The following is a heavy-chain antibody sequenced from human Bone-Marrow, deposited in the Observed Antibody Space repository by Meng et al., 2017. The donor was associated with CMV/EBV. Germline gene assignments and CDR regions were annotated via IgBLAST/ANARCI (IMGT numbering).Heavy chain of an antibody. V-gene: IGHV4-31*02. CDR3: ARGGNYCSSTSCYKATYDY. J-gene: IGHJ4*02. CDR1: SGGYY. Sequence: SGGYYWSWIRQHPGKGLEWIGYTYYSGSTYYNPSLKSRVTISVDTSKNQFSLKLSSVTAADTAVYYCARGGNYCSSTSCYKATYDYWGQGTLVTVSS. CDR2: TYYSGST. D-gene: IGHD2-2*02.